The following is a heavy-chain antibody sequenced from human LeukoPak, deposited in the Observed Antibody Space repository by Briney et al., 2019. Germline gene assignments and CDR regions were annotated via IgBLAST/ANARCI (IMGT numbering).Heavy chain of an antibody. CDR1: GGSISSYY. V-gene: IGHV4-59*01. J-gene: IGHJ4*02. CDR3: ARNAVAGTVWFDY. Sequence: SETLSLTCTVSGGSISSYYWSWIRQPPGKGLEWIGYIYYSGSTNYNPSLKSRVTISVDTSKNQFSLKLSSVTAADTAVYYCARNAVAGTVWFDYWDQGTLVTVSS. CDR2: IYYSGST. D-gene: IGHD6-19*01.